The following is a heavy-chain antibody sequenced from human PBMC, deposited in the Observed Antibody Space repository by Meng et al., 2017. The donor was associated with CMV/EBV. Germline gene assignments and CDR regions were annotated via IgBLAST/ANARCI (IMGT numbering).Heavy chain of an antibody. CDR2: IYYSGST. D-gene: IGHD3-9*01. CDR3: ASTGRLAPYYYYGMDV. J-gene: IGHJ6*02. Sequence: LRLSCTVSGGSISSYYWSWIRQPPGKGLEWIGYIYYSGSTNYNPSLKSRVTISVDTSKNQFSLKLSSVTAADTAVYYCASTGRLAPYYYYGMDVWGQGTTVTVSS. CDR1: GGSISSYY. V-gene: IGHV4-59*08.